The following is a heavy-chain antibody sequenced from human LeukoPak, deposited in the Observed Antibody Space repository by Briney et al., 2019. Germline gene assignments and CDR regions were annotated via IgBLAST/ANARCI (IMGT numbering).Heavy chain of an antibody. CDR1: GFTFSSSG. D-gene: IGHD4-23*01. CDR3: ATGQYGGKY. CDR2: ISGGTSTI. V-gene: IGHV3-48*02. Sequence: PGGSLRLSCAASGFTFSSSGMNWVRQAPGKGLEWISYISGGTSTIYYADSVKGRFTISRDNAKKLLYLQMNSLRDEDTALYYCATGQYGGKYWGQGTLVPVS. J-gene: IGHJ4*02.